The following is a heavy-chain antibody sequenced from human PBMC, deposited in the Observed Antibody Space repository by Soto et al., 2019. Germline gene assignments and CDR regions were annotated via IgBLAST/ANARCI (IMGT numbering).Heavy chain of an antibody. CDR1: GASLSSYY. J-gene: IGHJ4*02. V-gene: IGHV4-59*01. CDR3: ARRDSRMVMGYFDY. CDR2: IYYSGST. D-gene: IGHD5-18*01. Sequence: SETLSLTCVVSGASLSSYYWSWIRQPPGKGLEWIGYIYYSGSTNYNPSLKSRVTISVDTSKNQFSLKLSSVTAADTAVYYCARRDSRMVMGYFDYWGQGTLVTVSS.